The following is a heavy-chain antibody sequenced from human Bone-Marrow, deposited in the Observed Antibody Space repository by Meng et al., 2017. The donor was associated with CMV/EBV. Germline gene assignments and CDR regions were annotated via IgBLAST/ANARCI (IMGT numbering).Heavy chain of an antibody. V-gene: IGHV3-23*01. J-gene: IGHJ4*02. CDR3: AKVGDPYWGSSWAVHY. CDR2: ISGSGGST. CDR1: GFTFSSYA. Sequence: GVSLRLCCAASGFTFSSYAMSLVRQAPGKWLEWVSAISGSGGSTYYADSVKGRFTISRDNSKNTLYLQMNSLRAEDTSVYYCAKVGDPYWGSSWAVHYWGQGTLVTVSS. D-gene: IGHD6-13*01.